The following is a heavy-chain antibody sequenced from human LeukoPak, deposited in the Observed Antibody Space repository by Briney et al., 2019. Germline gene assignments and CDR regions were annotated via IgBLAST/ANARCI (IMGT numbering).Heavy chain of an antibody. CDR1: VYTFTSYD. CDR2: MNPNSGNT. CDR3: ASRRVGSSSPRSFDY. Sequence: ASVKVSCKASVYTFTSYDINWVRQATGQGLAWMGWMNPNSGNTGYAQKFQGRVTMTRNTSISTAYMELSSLRSEDTAVYYCASRRVGSSSPRSFDYWGQGTLVTVSS. D-gene: IGHD6-13*01. V-gene: IGHV1-8*01. J-gene: IGHJ4*02.